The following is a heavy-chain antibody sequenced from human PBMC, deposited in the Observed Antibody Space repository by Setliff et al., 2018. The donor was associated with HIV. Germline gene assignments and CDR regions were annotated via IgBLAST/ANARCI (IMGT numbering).Heavy chain of an antibody. V-gene: IGHV1-2*02. D-gene: IGHD3-22*01. Sequence: ASVKVSCKASGYMFTDYYIHWVRQAPGQGLEWMGWINTNSDVANYAQKFQGRATMTQDTSISTAYMELTRLRSDDTAIYYCAKSPGIYYYDSSGHYLLYWGQGAQVTVSS. J-gene: IGHJ4*02. CDR2: INTNSDVA. CDR3: AKSPGIYYYDSSGHYLLY. CDR1: GYMFTDYY.